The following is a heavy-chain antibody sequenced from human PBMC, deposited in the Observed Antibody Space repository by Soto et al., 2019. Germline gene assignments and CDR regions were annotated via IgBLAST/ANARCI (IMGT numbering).Heavy chain of an antibody. J-gene: IGHJ4*02. D-gene: IGHD6-19*01. CDR2: INPYDDNT. CDR3: ARAVAVPADFDY. V-gene: IGHV1-18*01. CDR1: GYTFTSYG. Sequence: ASVKVSCTASGYTFTSYGISWVRQAPGQGLEWLGWINPYDDNTKYSQILQGRVSITTDTSASTAYMELSSLRSEDTAVYYCARAVAVPADFDYWGQGTLVTVSS.